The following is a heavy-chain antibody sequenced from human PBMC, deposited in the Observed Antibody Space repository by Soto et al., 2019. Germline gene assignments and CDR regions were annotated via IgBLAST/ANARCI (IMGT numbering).Heavy chain of an antibody. V-gene: IGHV1-69*01. CDR1: GGTFSSYT. J-gene: IGHJ4*02. Sequence: QMQLVQSGAEVKKPGSSVKVSCKTSGGTFSSYTLTWVRQAPGQGLEWMGGIIPIFGTGNYAQKFQGRVTITADESASTAYMVLGSLRSEDTAVYYCARGHGYNGAHFDYWGQGTLVTVSS. D-gene: IGHD6-25*01. CDR3: ARGHGYNGAHFDY. CDR2: IIPIFGTG.